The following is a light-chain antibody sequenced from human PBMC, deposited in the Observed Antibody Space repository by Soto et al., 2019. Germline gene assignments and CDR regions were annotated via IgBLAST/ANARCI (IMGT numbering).Light chain of an antibody. CDR2: GAS. Sequence: VVTTSSGAQSWAKGARAALACRSSQSVSSSYLAWYQQKPGQAPRLLIHGASSRATGIPDRISGSGSGTDFTLTISRLEPEDFAVYYCQQDGRSTITVGQGTRLEIK. V-gene: IGKV3-20*01. CDR3: QQDGRSTIT. J-gene: IGKJ5*01. CDR1: QSVSSSY.